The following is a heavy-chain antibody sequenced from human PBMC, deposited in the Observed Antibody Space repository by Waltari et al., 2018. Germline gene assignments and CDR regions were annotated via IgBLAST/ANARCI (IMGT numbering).Heavy chain of an antibody. D-gene: IGHD6-13*01. CDR3: ASTVAAAVS. CDR2: RSNDGSNE. CDR1: GFTFAAYA. J-gene: IGHJ4*02. V-gene: IGHV3-30*14. Sequence: QVRLVESGGGVVQPGRSLRLSCAASGFTFAAYAMYWGRQVPGKGLDLVAVRSNDGSNEYYTDSVRGRFTIARDNAKDTLYLHMNNLRPDDTSDYYCASTVAAAVSWGQGTRVTVS.